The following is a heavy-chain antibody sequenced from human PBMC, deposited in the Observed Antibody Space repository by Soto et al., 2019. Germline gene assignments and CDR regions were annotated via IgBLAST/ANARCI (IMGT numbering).Heavy chain of an antibody. CDR1: GGSVSSGSYY. Sequence: SETLSLTCSVSGGSVSSGSYYWSWIRQPPGKGLEWIGYIYYTGSTNSNPSLKSRVTISVDTSKNQFSLKLNSVTAADTAVYYCARVNLAMEVWGQGTTVTVSS. CDR3: ARVNLAMEV. J-gene: IGHJ6*02. CDR2: IYYTGST. V-gene: IGHV4-61*01.